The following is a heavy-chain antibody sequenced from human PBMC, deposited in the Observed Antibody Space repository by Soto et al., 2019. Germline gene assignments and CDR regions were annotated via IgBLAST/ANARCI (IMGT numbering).Heavy chain of an antibody. J-gene: IGHJ6*02. CDR1: GFTFSTYG. Sequence: QVQLVESGGGVVQPGRSLRLSCAASGFTFSTYGMHWVRQAPGKGLEWVALISYDGNGKYYADSVKGRFTISRDNSKKTLDLQMNSLRGEDTAVYYCANRDYGDYYYYGMDVWGQGTTVTVSS. D-gene: IGHD4-17*01. V-gene: IGHV3-30*18. CDR2: ISYDGNGK. CDR3: ANRDYGDYYYYGMDV.